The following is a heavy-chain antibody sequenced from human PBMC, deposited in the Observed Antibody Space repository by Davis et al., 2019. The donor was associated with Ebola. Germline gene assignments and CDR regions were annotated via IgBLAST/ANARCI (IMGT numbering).Heavy chain of an antibody. V-gene: IGHV1-8*01. Sequence: AASVKVSCKASGYTFTSYDINWVRQATGQGLEWMGWMNPNSGNTGYAQKFQGRVTMTRNTSISTVYMELSSLRSEDTAVYYCARGGTTVTTLLGYWGQGTLVTVSS. CDR3: ARGGTTVTTLLGY. CDR2: MNPNSGNT. J-gene: IGHJ4*02. D-gene: IGHD4-17*01. CDR1: GYTFTSYD.